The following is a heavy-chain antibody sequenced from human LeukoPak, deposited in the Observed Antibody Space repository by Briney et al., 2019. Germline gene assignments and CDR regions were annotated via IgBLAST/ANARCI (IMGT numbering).Heavy chain of an antibody. Sequence: ASVKVSCKASGYTFTGYYMHWVRQAPGQGLEWMGWINPNSGGTNYAQKFQGRVTMTRDTSISTAYMELSRLRSDDTAVYYCARDGVGYYDSSGYYYFQLWGQGTLVTVSS. D-gene: IGHD3-22*01. CDR3: ARDGVGYYDSSGYYYFQL. CDR1: GYTFTGYY. J-gene: IGHJ1*01. CDR2: INPNSGGT. V-gene: IGHV1-2*02.